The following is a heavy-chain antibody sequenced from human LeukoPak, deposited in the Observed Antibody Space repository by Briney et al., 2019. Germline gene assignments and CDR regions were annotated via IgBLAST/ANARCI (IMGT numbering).Heavy chain of an antibody. CDR3: AELGITMIGGV. J-gene: IGHJ6*04. D-gene: IGHD3-10*02. V-gene: IGHV3-21*01. Sequence: GGSLRLSCAASGFTFSGYRMHWVRQAPGKGLEWVSSISSRSSNIYYADSVKGRFTISRDNAKNSLYLQMNSLRAEDTAVYYCAELGITMIGGVWGKGTTVTISS. CDR1: GFTFSGYR. CDR2: ISSRSSNI.